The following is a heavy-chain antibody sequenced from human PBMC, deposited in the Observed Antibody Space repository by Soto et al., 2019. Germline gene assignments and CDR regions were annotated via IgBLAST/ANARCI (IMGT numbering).Heavy chain of an antibody. J-gene: IGHJ5*02. D-gene: IGHD5-12*01. CDR1: GASIDRGYHY. V-gene: IGHV4-39*01. CDR2: IDFSGSN. Sequence: SETLSLTCAVSGASIDRGYHYWGWICQPPGKGLEWIGNIDFSGSNYYNPSLKSRVTMSVDTSKNQLSLKLTSVTATDTAIYYCARPQRGHGGGSQFDPWGQGTLVTVSS. CDR3: ARPQRGHGGGSQFDP.